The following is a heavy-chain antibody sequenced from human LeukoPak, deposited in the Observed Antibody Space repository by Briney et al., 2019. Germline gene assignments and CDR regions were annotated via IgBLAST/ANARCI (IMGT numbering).Heavy chain of an antibody. CDR1: GFTFSDYY. J-gene: IGHJ3*02. CDR3: AREWVTNDAFDI. CDR2: ISSSGSTI. V-gene: IGHV3-11*01. Sequence: GGSLRLSCAASGFTFSDYYMSWIRQAPGKGLEWVAYISSSGSTIYYADSVKGRFTISRDNAKNSLYLQMNSLRAEDTAVYYCAREWVTNDAFDIWGQGTMVTVSS.